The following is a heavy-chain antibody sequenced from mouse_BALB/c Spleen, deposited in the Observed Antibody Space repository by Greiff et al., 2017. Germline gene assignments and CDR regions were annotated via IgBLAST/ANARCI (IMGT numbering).Heavy chain of an antibody. D-gene: IGHD4-1*01. Sequence: DVMLVESGGGLVKPGGSLKLSCAASGFTFSSYAMSWVRQSPEKRLEWVAEISSGGSYTYYPDTVTGRFTISRDNAKNTLYLEMSSLRSEDTAMYYCAREGTGSPWFAYWGQGTLVTVSA. J-gene: IGHJ3*01. V-gene: IGHV5-9-4*01. CDR2: ISSGGSYT. CDR1: GFTFSSYA. CDR3: AREGTGSPWFAY.